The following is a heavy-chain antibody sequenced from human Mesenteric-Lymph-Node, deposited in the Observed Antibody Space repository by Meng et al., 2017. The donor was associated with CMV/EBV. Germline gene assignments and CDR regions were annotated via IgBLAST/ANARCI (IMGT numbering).Heavy chain of an antibody. CDR3: ARQDYYDSSGYFYYYGMDV. V-gene: IGHV3-74*01. CDR1: GFSFSDSW. D-gene: IGHD3-22*01. J-gene: IGHJ6*02. CDR2: INSDGSRT. Sequence: GESLKISCAASGFSFSDSWMHWVRQAPGKGLVWVSLINSDGSRTTYADSVKGRFTISRDNSKNTLYLQMNSLRAEDTAVYYCARQDYYDSSGYFYYYGMDVWGQGTTVTVSS.